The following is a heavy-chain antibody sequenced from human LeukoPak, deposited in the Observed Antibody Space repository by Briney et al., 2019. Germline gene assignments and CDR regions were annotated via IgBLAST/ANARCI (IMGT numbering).Heavy chain of an antibody. Sequence: GGSLRLSCATSGFTFSDYGIHWVRQAPGKGLEWVAFIQYDGSNKYYGDFVKGRFTISRDNAKNALYLQMNSLRAEDTAVYYCARASIGSFDYWGQGTLVTVSS. CDR2: IQYDGSNK. V-gene: IGHV3-30*02. CDR3: ARASIGSFDY. J-gene: IGHJ4*02. CDR1: GFTFSDYG. D-gene: IGHD6-6*01.